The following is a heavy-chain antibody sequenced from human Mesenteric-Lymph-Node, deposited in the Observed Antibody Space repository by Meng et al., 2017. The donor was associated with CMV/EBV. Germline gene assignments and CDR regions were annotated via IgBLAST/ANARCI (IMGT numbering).Heavy chain of an antibody. CDR1: FA. CDR2: IIPIYGTV. J-gene: IGHJ5*02. CDR3: SRGGTSYDILTGSPAPNWLDP. Sequence: FAISWGREEPGQGLKWMGGIIPIYGTVKNAQEFQGRVTITADESMSTAYMELSSLRSEDTAVYYCSRGGTSYDILTGSPAPNWLDPWGQGTLVTVSS. V-gene: IGHV1-69*01. D-gene: IGHD3-9*01.